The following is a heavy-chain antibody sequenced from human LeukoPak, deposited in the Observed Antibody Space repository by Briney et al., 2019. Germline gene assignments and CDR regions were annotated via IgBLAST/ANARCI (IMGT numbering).Heavy chain of an antibody. Sequence: SQTLSLTCTVSGGSISSGDYYWSWIRQPPGKGLEWIGYIYYSGSTYYNPSLKSRVSISVDTSKNQFSLKLSSVTAADTAVYYCARAGPNWDFDYWGQGTLVTVSS. CDR2: IYYSGST. CDR1: GGSISSGDYY. CDR3: ARAGPNWDFDY. J-gene: IGHJ4*02. D-gene: IGHD7-27*01. V-gene: IGHV4-30-4*08.